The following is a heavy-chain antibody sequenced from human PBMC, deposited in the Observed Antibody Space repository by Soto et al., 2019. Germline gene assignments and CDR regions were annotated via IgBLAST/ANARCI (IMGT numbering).Heavy chain of an antibody. V-gene: IGHV3-23*01. CDR2: ISGSGGST. J-gene: IGHJ6*02. Sequence: EVQLLESGGGLVQPGGSLRLSCAASGFTFSSYAMSWVRQAPGKGLEWVSAISGSGGSTYYADSVKGRFTISRDNSKNTLYLQMNSLRAEDTAVYYWARKIGYCTNGVCYGYYGMDVWGQGTTVTVSS. CDR3: ARKIGYCTNGVCYGYYGMDV. D-gene: IGHD2-8*01. CDR1: GFTFSSYA.